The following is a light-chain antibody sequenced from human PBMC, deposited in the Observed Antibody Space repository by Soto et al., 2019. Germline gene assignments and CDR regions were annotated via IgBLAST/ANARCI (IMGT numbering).Light chain of an antibody. CDR1: SSNIGAGYD. V-gene: IGLV1-40*01. CDR3: QSYDSSFWV. Sequence: QAVVTQPPSVSGAPGQRVTISCTGSSSNIGAGYDVHWYQQLPGTAPKLLIYGNSNRPSGVPDRFSGSKSGTSASLAITGLQAEDEADYYCQSYDSSFWVFGGGNKVTVL. J-gene: IGLJ3*02. CDR2: GNS.